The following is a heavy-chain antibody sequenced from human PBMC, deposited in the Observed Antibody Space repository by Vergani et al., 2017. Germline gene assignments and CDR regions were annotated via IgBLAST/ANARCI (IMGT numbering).Heavy chain of an antibody. D-gene: IGHD5-12*01. CDR1: GGSISSGGYY. CDR3: ARALRNMSGYVCYYYYGMDV. CDR2: IYYSGST. J-gene: IGHJ6*02. V-gene: IGHV4-31*03. Sequence: QVQLQESGPGLVKPSQTLSLTCTVSGGSISSGGYYWSWIRQHPGKGLEWIGYIYYSGSTYYNPSLKSRVTISVDTSKNQFSLKLSSVTAADTAVYYCARALRNMSGYVCYYYYGMDVWGQGTTVTVSS.